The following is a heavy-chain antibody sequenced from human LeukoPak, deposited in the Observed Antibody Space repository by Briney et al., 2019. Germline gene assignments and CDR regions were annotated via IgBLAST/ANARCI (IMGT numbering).Heavy chain of an antibody. CDR2: IYYSGST. Sequence: SETLSLTCTVSGGSISSSSYYWGWIRQPPGKGLEWIGRIYYSGSTYYNPSLKSRGTISVDTSKNQFSLKLSSVTAADTAVYYCARDTYEYSSSQWFDPWGQGTLVTVSS. V-gene: IGHV4-39*07. CDR3: ARDTYEYSSSQWFDP. CDR1: GGSISSSSYY. J-gene: IGHJ5*02. D-gene: IGHD6-6*01.